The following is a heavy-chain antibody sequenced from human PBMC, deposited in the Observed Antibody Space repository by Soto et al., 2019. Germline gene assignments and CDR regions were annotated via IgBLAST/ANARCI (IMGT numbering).Heavy chain of an antibody. J-gene: IGHJ4*02. CDR3: ARDGIGYYAQKYYFDY. CDR1: GGSFSGYY. D-gene: IGHD3-10*01. Sequence: QVQLQQWGAGLLKPSETLSLTCAVYGGSFSGYYWSWIHQPPGKGLEWIGEINHSGSTNYNPSLKSRVTISVDTSKNQFSLKLSSVTAADTAVYYCARDGIGYYAQKYYFDYWGQGTLVTVSS. V-gene: IGHV4-34*01. CDR2: INHSGST.